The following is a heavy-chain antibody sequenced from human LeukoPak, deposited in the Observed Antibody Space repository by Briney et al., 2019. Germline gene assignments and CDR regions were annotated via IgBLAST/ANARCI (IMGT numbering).Heavy chain of an antibody. CDR1: GGSVSGYY. Sequence: SETLSLTCAVYGGSVSGYYWGWIRQPPGKGREWMVELNHGGSNNYKTSPRSGATISVATSRNQFFLKRSSVTAGATAVFYCARDIVVPAATTSSTFEPSGQGTLVTVSS. J-gene: IGHJ5*02. CDR3: ARDIVVPAATTSSTFEP. D-gene: IGHD2-2*01. CDR2: LNHGGSN. V-gene: IGHV4-34*01.